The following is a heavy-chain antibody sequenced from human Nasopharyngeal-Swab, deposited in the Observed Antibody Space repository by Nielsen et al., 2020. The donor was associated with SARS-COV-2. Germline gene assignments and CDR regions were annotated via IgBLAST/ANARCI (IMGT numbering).Heavy chain of an antibody. J-gene: IGHJ5*02. V-gene: IGHV1-24*01. CDR1: GYTLTELS. D-gene: IGHD2-21*01. CDR2: FDPEDGET. CDR3: ATEYCGGDCYSNWFDP. Sequence: ASVKVSCRVSGYTLTELSMHWVRQAPGKGLEWMGGFDPEDGETIYAQKFQGRVTMTEDTSTDTAYMELSSLRSEDTAVYYCATEYCGGDCYSNWFDPWGQGTLVTVSS.